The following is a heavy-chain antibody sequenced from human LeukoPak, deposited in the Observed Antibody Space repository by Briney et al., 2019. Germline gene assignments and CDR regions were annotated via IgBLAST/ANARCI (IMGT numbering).Heavy chain of an antibody. CDR1: GGSISSYY. CDR2: IYYSGST. CDR3: ARDNYYYMDV. V-gene: IGHV4-59*01. Sequence: PPETLSLTCTVSGGSISSYYWSWIRQPPGKGLEWIGYIYYSGSTNYNPSLKSRVTISVDTSKNQFSLKLSSVTAADTAVYYCARDNYYYMDVWGKGTTVTVSS. J-gene: IGHJ6*03.